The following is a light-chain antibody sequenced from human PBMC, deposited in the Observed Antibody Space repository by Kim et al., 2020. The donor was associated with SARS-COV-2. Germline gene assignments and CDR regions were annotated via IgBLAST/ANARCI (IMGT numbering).Light chain of an antibody. Sequence: EIVLTQSPATLSLSPGEKATLSCRASQIVISYLAWYQQKPGQAPRLLIYDASNMATGIPARLSGSGSGTDFTLTISSLEPEDFAVYYCQQSSNWITFGQGKRLEIK. V-gene: IGKV3-11*01. CDR1: QIVISY. CDR2: DAS. J-gene: IGKJ5*01. CDR3: QQSSNWIT.